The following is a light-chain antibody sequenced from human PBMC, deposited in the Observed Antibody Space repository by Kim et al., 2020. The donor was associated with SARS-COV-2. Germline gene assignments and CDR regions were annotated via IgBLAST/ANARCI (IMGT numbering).Light chain of an antibody. CDR2: YES. V-gene: IGLV3-21*04. CDR1: TIGSEG. J-gene: IGLJ2*01. CDR3: QVGDSSSDHVV. Sequence: AQGRRAGFTWGGTTIGSEGVLWYRKKPGRALGLVIYYESARPPGIPGRFSGSNSGNTATLTISRVEAGDEADYYCQVGDSSSDHVVFGGGTQLTVL.